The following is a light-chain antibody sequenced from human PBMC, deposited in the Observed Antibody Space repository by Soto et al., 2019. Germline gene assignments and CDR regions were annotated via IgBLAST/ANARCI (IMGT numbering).Light chain of an antibody. J-gene: IGLJ1*01. CDR2: RNN. Sequence: QAVVTQPPSASGTPGQRVTISCSGSSSNIGSNYVYWYQQLPRTAPKLLIYRNNQRPSGVPDRFSGSKSGTSASLAISGLRSEDEADYYCAAWDDSLSGQVFGTGTKLTVL. CDR1: SSNIGSNY. V-gene: IGLV1-47*01. CDR3: AAWDDSLSGQV.